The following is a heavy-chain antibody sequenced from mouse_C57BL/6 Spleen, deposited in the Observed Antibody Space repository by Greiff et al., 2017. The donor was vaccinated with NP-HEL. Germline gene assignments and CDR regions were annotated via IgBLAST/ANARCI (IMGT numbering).Heavy chain of an antibody. V-gene: IGHV1-82*01. CDR2: IYPGDGDT. D-gene: IGHD2-3*01. Sequence: QVQLQQSGPELVKPGASVKISCKASGYAFSSSWMNWVKQRPGKGLEWIGRIYPGDGDTNYNGKFKGKATLTADKSSSTAYMQLSSLTSEDSAVYFCARSCGGYSLYAMDYWGQGTSVTVSS. CDR3: ARSCGGYSLYAMDY. CDR1: GYAFSSSW. J-gene: IGHJ4*01.